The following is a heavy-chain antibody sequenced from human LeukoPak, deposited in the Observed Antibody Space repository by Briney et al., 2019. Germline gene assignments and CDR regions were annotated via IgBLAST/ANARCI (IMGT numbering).Heavy chain of an antibody. CDR2: ISSSSSTI. D-gene: IGHD3-22*01. CDR1: GFTFSSYS. V-gene: IGHV3-48*04. CDR3: ARVKNGFDGNGYPYYYYYMDV. J-gene: IGHJ6*03. Sequence: GGSLRLSCAASGFTFSSYSMNWVRQAPGKGLEWVSYISSSSSTIYYADSVKGRFTISRDNAKNSLYLQMNNLRAEDTAVYYCARVKNGFDGNGYPYYYYYMDVWGRGTTVTVFS.